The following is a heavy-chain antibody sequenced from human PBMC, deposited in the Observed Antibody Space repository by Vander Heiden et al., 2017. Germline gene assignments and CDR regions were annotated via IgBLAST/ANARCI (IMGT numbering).Heavy chain of an antibody. V-gene: IGHV3-73*02. CDR2: IRSKANSYAT. Sequence: EVQLVESGGGLVQPGGSLKLSCAASGCTFSGSAMHWVRQASGKGLEWVGRIRSKANSYATAYAASVKGRFTISRDDSKNTAYLQMNSLKTEDTAVYYCTRHPTDYYDSSGYQRDYWGQGTLVTVSS. J-gene: IGHJ4*02. D-gene: IGHD3-22*01. CDR1: GCTFSGSA. CDR3: TRHPTDYYDSSGYQRDY.